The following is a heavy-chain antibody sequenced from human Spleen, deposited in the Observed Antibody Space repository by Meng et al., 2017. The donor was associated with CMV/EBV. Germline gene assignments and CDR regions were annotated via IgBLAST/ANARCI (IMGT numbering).Heavy chain of an antibody. V-gene: IGHV4-59*01. CDR2: IHSNGKT. CDR3: ALTMDNWFDP. D-gene: IGHD4/OR15-4a*01. Sequence: SETLSLTCTVSGGSIKGYSWSWIRQTPGRGLEWVGYIHSNGKTNSRPPLKSRVTMSVDPSKNQFSLNLVPVSAADTAAYYCALTMDNWFDPWGQGTPVTVSS. J-gene: IGHJ5*02. CDR1: GGSIKGYS.